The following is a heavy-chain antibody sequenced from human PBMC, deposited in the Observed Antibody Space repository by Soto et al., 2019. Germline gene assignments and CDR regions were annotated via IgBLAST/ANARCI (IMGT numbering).Heavy chain of an antibody. V-gene: IGHV4-61*01. CDR3: ARSGQYDFDI. CDR1: GGSVSSSSFY. CDR2: IDYSGRS. D-gene: IGHD4-4*01. J-gene: IGHJ3*02. Sequence: SETLSVTCTVSGGSVSSSSFYWSWIRQPPGKGLEWIGYIDYSGRSKYNPSLKSRVTMSVDTSKNQFSLRLKSVTAADTAVFFCARSGQYDFDIWGQGPSFTLS.